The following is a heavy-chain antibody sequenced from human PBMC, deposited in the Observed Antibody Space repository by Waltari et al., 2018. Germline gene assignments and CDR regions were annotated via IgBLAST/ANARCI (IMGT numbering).Heavy chain of an antibody. CDR2: RWDDGSNK. CDR3: AKERIVGATSYDY. V-gene: IGHV3-33*06. Sequence: QVQLVESGGGVVQPGRSLRLSCAASGFTFSSYGMHWVRQAPGKGLEWVAVRWDDGSNKYYADSVKGRFTISRVNSKNTLYLQMNSLRAEDTAVYYCAKERIVGATSYDYWGQGTLVTVSS. J-gene: IGHJ4*02. CDR1: GFTFSSYG. D-gene: IGHD1-26*01.